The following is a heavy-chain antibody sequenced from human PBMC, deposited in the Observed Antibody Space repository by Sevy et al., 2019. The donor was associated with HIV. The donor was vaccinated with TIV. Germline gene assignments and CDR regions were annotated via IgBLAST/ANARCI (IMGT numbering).Heavy chain of an antibody. Sequence: GGSLRLSCAASGFTGFTFGDLYMSWIRQAPGKGLEWVSYISSSGSSMYYADSVKGRFTISRDNAKNSLYLQMNSLRAEDPAFYYCATYIYDSSGLDYWGQGTLVTVSS. CDR3: ATYIYDSSGLDY. CDR1: GFTGFTFGDLY. D-gene: IGHD3-22*01. J-gene: IGHJ4*02. CDR2: ISSSGSSM. V-gene: IGHV3-11*01.